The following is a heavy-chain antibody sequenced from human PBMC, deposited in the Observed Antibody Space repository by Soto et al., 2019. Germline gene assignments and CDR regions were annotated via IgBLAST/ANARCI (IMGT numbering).Heavy chain of an antibody. CDR2: INHSGST. J-gene: IGHJ4*02. Sequence: SETLSLTCAVYGGSFSGYYWSWIRQPPGKGLEWIGEINHSGSTNYNPSLKSRVTISVDTSKNQFSLKLSSVTAADTAVYYCARDKWALDYWGQGTLVTVSS. V-gene: IGHV4-34*01. CDR1: GGSFSGYY. D-gene: IGHD1-26*01. CDR3: ARDKWALDY.